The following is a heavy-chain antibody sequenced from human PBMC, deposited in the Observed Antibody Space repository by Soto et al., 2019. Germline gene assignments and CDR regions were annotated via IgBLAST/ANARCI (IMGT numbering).Heavy chain of an antibody. CDR3: ARDRSGSYYDHDY. J-gene: IGHJ4*02. Sequence: QVPLVQSGAEVKKPGASVKVSCKPSGYTFTSYAITWVRQAPGQGLEWRGWISDFNGNTIYAQNLQGRVTMTTDTATNTAYMELRSLRADDTDVYYCARDRSGSYYDHDYWGQGTLVTVSS. D-gene: IGHD1-26*01. CDR1: GYTFTSYA. V-gene: IGHV1-18*01. CDR2: ISDFNGNT.